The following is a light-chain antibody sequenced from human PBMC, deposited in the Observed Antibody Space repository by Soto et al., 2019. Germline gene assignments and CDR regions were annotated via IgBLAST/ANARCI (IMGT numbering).Light chain of an antibody. J-gene: IGKJ4*01. CDR1: QGISSY. Sequence: DIQLTQSPSFLSASVGDRVTITCRASQGISSYLAWYQQTPGKAPKLLIYAASTLQSGVPSRFSGSGSGTEFTLTISSLQPEDFATYYCQQLNSYLFTFGGGTKVEIK. CDR2: AAS. V-gene: IGKV1-9*01. CDR3: QQLNSYLFT.